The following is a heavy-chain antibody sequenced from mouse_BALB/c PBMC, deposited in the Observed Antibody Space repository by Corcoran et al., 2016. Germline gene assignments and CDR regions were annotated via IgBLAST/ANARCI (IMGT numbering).Heavy chain of an antibody. Sequence: EVQLQQAGAELMTPGASVKLSCTASDINIKDTYMHWVKQRPEQGLEWIGRIDPANGNTKYDPKFQGKATITEDTSSNTDYLQLSSLTSEDTAVYYGARWDWYFDVWCAGTTVTVSS. CDR3: ARWDWYFDV. J-gene: IGHJ1*01. CDR1: DINIKDTY. CDR2: IDPANGNT. V-gene: IGHV14-3*02.